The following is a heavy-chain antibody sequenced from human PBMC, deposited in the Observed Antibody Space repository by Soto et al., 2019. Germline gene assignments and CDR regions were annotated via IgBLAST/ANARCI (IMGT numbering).Heavy chain of an antibody. CDR3: ARYTTIFGVVITGAEYNYDGRDV. J-gene: IGHJ6*01. V-gene: IGHV1-46*01. D-gene: IGHD3-3*01. Sequence: ASVKVSCKASGYTFTRYYMHWVRQAPVQGLEWMGIINNSGGSTSYAQKSQGRVIMTRDTSTSTVYMELSSVRCEDTAVYYCARYTTIFGVVITGAEYNYDGRDVWGQGSRVTVSS. CDR2: INNSGGST. CDR1: GYTFTRYY.